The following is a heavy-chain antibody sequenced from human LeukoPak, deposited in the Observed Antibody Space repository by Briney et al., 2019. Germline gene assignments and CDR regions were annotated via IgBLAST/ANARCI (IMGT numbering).Heavy chain of an antibody. Sequence: SPSETLSLTWVVSGDSISNNYWGCLGRQSPGKGLAWTGVVYSSADANYNPSLKSRVTISVDTSKNQFSLKLSSVTAADTAVYYCARSTDLRGDYFDYCREGTLVTVSP. J-gene: IGHJ4*02. CDR2: VYSSADA. V-gene: IGHV4/OR15-8*01. D-gene: IGHD3-10*01. CDR1: GDSISNNYW. CDR3: ARSTDLRGDYFDY.